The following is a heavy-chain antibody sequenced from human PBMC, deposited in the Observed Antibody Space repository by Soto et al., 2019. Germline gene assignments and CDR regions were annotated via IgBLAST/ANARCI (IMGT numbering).Heavy chain of an antibody. CDR2: INAGNGNT. D-gene: IGHD4-17*01. CDR1: GYTFTSYA. V-gene: IGHV1-3*01. CDR3: SRTVGYYDGMDV. Sequence: QVQLVQSGAEVKKPGASVKVSCKSPGYTFTSYAMHWVRQAPGQRIEWMGWINAGNGNTKYSQKFQGRVTITRDTSAITAYMELSSLRSEDTAVYYCSRTVGYYDGMDVWGQGTTVTVSS. J-gene: IGHJ6*02.